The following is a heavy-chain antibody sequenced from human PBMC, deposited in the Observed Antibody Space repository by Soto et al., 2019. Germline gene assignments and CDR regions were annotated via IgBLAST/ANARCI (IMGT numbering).Heavy chain of an antibody. CDR3: ARALIVLVPAAGYYYYGMDV. Sequence: SVKVTCKASGGTFSSYAISWVRQAPGQGLEWMGGIIPIFGTANYAQKFQGRVTITADESTSTAYMELSSLRSEDTAVYYCARALIVLVPAAGYYYYGMDVWGQ. D-gene: IGHD2-2*01. CDR1: GGTFSSYA. J-gene: IGHJ6*02. CDR2: IIPIFGTA. V-gene: IGHV1-69*13.